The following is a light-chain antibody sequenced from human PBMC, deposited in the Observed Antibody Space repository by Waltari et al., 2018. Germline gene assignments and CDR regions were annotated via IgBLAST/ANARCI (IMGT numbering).Light chain of an antibody. V-gene: IGLV1-47*01. CDR2: RDN. Sequence: QSVLTQPPSASGTPGQRVTIPCAGRSPNVRFTPVYWYRQIPGTAPKLLIYRDNQRPSGGPDRFSGSKSGASASLAVSGLRSEDEADYYCAVWDDSLGTFVFGTGTQVTVL. CDR1: SPNVRFTP. J-gene: IGLJ1*01. CDR3: AVWDDSLGTFV.